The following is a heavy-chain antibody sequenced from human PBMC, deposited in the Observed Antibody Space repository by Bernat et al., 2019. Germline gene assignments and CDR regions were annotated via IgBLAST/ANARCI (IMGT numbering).Heavy chain of an antibody. CDR3: TTVLPDDYGDDY. Sequence: EVQLVESGGGLVKPGGSLRLSCAASGFTFSNAWMSWVRQAPGKGLEWVGRIKSKTDGGTTDYAAPVKGRFTISRDDSKNTLYLQMNSLKSEDTAVYYCTTVLPDDYGDDYWGQGTLVTVSS. V-gene: IGHV3-15*01. CDR1: GFTFSNAW. J-gene: IGHJ4*02. D-gene: IGHD4-17*01. CDR2: IKSKTDGGTT.